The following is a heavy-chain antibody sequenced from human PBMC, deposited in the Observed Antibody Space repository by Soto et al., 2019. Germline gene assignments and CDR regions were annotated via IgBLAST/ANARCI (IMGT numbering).Heavy chain of an antibody. CDR2: ISYDGSNK. V-gene: IGHV3-30*18. CDR3: AKENYDFWSGPYYYYYGMDV. CDR1: GFTFSSYG. J-gene: IGHJ6*02. Sequence: PGGSLRLSCAASGFTFSSYGMHWVRQAPGKGLEWVAVISYDGSNKYYADSVKGRFTISRDNSKNTLYLQMNSLRAEDTAVYYCAKENYDFWSGPYYYYYGMDVWGQGTTVTVSS. D-gene: IGHD3-3*01.